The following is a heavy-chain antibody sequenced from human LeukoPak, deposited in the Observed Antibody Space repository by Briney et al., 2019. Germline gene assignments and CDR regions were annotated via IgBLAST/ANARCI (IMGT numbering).Heavy chain of an antibody. CDR3: AGGLLRFGELSPVAFDY. CDR2: INPNSGGT. V-gene: IGHV1-2*02. J-gene: IGHJ4*02. Sequence: GASVKVSCKASGYTFTGYYMHWVRQAPGQGLEWMGWINPNSGGTNYAQKFQGRVTMTRDTSISTAYMELSRLRSDDTAVYYCAGGLLRFGELSPVAFDYWGQGTLVTVSS. D-gene: IGHD3-10*01. CDR1: GYTFTGYY.